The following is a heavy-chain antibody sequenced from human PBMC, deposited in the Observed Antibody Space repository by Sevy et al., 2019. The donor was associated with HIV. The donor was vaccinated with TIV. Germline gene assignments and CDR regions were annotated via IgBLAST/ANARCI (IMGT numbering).Heavy chain of an antibody. D-gene: IGHD6-19*01. CDR1: GYTFTGYY. CDR3: ARGYSSGWFWPFYDY. CDR2: INPNSGGT. J-gene: IGHJ4*02. V-gene: IGHV1-2*02. Sequence: ASVKVSCKASGYTFTGYYMHWVRQAPGQGLEWMGWINPNSGGTNYAQKFQGRVTMTRDTSISTAYMELSRLRSDDTAVYYCARGYSSGWFWPFYDYWGQRTLVTVSS.